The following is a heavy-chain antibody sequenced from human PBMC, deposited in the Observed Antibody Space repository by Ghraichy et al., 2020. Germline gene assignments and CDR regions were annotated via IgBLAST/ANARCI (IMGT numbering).Heavy chain of an antibody. Sequence: GGSLRLPCAASGFTFDDYAMHWVRQAPGKGLEWVSGIRWNSGSIGYADSVKGRFTISRDNAKNSLYLQMNSLRAEDTALYYCTKDKGLRVLEWFAYFDYWGQGTLVTVSS. V-gene: IGHV3-9*01. CDR2: IRWNSGSI. J-gene: IGHJ4*02. CDR3: TKDKGLRVLEWFAYFDY. CDR1: GFTFDDYA. D-gene: IGHD3-3*01.